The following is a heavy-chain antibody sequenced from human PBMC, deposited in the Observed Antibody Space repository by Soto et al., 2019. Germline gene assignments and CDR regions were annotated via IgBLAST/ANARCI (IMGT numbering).Heavy chain of an antibody. CDR3: TRSASGGILWVGDGKRKKDFDY. CDR2: INAGNGDT. D-gene: IGHD3-10*01. V-gene: IGHV1-3*01. CDR1: GYTLSSYT. Sequence: QVQFVPSGAEVKKPGASVKVSCTASGYTLSSYTIQWVRQAAGQSLEWMGWINAGNGDTRFSQKFQGRITSIRDTSASTADMELNSLRTADTAVYYYTRSASGGILWVGDGKRKKDFDYWGQGTLVTVFS. J-gene: IGHJ4*02.